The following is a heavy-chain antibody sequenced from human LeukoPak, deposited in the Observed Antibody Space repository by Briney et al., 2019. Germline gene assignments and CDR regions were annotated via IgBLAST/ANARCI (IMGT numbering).Heavy chain of an antibody. J-gene: IGHJ4*02. D-gene: IGHD3-22*01. V-gene: IGHV1-2*02. CDR2: INPNSGGT. Sequence: ASVKVPSKASGYTFTGYYMHWVRQAPGQGLEWMGWINPNSGGTNYAQKFQGRVTMTRDTSISTAYMELSRLRSDDTAVYYCARDLYYYDSSGYYYHGYFDYWGQGTLVTVSS. CDR1: GYTFTGYY. CDR3: ARDLYYYDSSGYYYHGYFDY.